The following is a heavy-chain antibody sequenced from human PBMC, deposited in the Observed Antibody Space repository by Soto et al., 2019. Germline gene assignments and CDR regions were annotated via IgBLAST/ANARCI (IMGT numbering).Heavy chain of an antibody. CDR1: GYTFIDYY. V-gene: IGHV1-2*02. CDR2: ISPKSGGT. D-gene: IGHD6-19*01. CDR3: ARPPGYISYWYDFDL. Sequence: QVPLVQSGAEVKKPGASVKVSCEASGYTFIDYYMHWVRQAPGQGFEWMGRISPKSGGTNYAQKFQGRVTMTWDTSLNTANMELSSLMSEDTAVYYCARPPGYISYWYDFDLWGLGTLVTVSS. J-gene: IGHJ4*02.